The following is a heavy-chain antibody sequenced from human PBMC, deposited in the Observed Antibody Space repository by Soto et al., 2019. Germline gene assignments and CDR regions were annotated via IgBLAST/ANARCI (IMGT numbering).Heavy chain of an antibody. CDR1: GGSISNYY. CDR3: ARVDSSGYLGMYYFDN. Sequence: ETLSLTCTVSGGSISNYYWSWIRQPPGKGLEWITYINYKGDTRYNPSLKSRLTVSVDTSENQFSLKLSSVTAADTALYYCARVDSSGYLGMYYFDNWGQGTQVTVSS. V-gene: IGHV4-59*08. CDR2: INYKGDT. D-gene: IGHD3-22*01. J-gene: IGHJ4*02.